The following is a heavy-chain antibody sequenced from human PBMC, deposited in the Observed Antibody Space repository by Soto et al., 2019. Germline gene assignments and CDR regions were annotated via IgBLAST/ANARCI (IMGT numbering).Heavy chain of an antibody. Sequence: QVQLVQSGPEVRKPGASVKVSCKASGYIFSRYGISWVRQAPGQGLEWMAWISGYNGNTKFGERVPGSVNVTTDTATSTAYMELRSLRSDDTAVYYCAREAAAERNSYGLDVWGQGTTVIVSS. CDR1: GYIFSRYG. J-gene: IGHJ6*02. D-gene: IGHD6-13*01. CDR3: AREAAAERNSYGLDV. V-gene: IGHV1-18*04. CDR2: ISGYNGNT.